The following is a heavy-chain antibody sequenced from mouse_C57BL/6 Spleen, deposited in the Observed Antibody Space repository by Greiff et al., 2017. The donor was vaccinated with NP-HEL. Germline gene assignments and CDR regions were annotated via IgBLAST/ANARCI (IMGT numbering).Heavy chain of an antibody. CDR2: ISYDGSN. J-gene: IGHJ2*01. CDR1: GYSITSGYY. D-gene: IGHD4-1*01. CDR3: ARELTGFDY. V-gene: IGHV3-6*01. Sequence: DVQLQESGPGLVKPSQSLSLTCSVTGYSITSGYYWNWIRQFPGNKLEWMGYISYDGSNNYNPSLKNRISITRDTSKNQFFLKLNSVTTEDTATYYCARELTGFDYWGQGTTLTVSS.